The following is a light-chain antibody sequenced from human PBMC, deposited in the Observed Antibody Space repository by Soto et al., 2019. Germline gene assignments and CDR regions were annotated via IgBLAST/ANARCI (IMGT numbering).Light chain of an antibody. Sequence: EIVMTQSPATLSVSPGERATLSCRASQSLSSNLAWYQHKPGQGPRLLIYGASTRATGIPARFSGSGSGTEFTLTISSLQSEDFAVYYCQQYNNWPQTFGQGTKVDIK. CDR3: QQYNNWPQT. V-gene: IGKV3-15*01. CDR2: GAS. J-gene: IGKJ1*01. CDR1: QSLSSN.